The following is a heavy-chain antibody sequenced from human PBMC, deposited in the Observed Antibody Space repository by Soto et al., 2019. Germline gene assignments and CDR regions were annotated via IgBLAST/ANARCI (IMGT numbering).Heavy chain of an antibody. CDR3: ARAGGATVTGLWHFDS. CDR2: IWYDGTQK. V-gene: IGHV3-33*01. Sequence: QVQLEESGGGVVQPGRFLRLCCEASGFTFNTYSMPWVRQPPGKWLEWLAAIWYDGTQKCYADSVKGRFIISRDNSKKTLYLEMNSLRAEDTAVYYCARAGGATVTGLWHFDSWGQGTLVTVSS. CDR1: GFTFNTYS. D-gene: IGHD4-17*01. J-gene: IGHJ4*02.